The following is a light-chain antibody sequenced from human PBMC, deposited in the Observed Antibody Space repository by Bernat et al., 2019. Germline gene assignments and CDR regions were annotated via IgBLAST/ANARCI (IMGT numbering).Light chain of an antibody. CDR1: SSNIGAGYY. V-gene: IGLV1-40*01. CDR3: QSYDSSLSGSTV. Sequence: QSVLTQPPSVSGAPGQRVTISCTGSSSNIGAGYYVHWYQQLPGAAPKLLIYGDSNRPSGVPDRFSGSKSGNSASLAITGLQAEDEADYYCQSYDSSLSGSTVFGGGTKLTVL. J-gene: IGLJ3*02. CDR2: GDS.